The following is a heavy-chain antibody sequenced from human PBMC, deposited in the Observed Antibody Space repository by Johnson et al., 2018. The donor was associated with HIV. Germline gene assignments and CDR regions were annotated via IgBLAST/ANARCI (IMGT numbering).Heavy chain of an antibody. CDR3: ASRNRGGHYYYDSRTDAFDI. D-gene: IGHD3-22*01. J-gene: IGHJ3*02. CDR2: IYSGGST. V-gene: IGHV3-66*01. CDR1: GFTVSSNY. Sequence: VQLVESGGGLVQPGGSLRLSCAASGFTVSSNYMSWVRQAPGKGLEWVSVIYSGGSTYYADSAKGRFTISRDNYKNTLYLQMTGLRGEDTAVYYCASRNRGGHYYYDSRTDAFDIWGQGTMVTVSS.